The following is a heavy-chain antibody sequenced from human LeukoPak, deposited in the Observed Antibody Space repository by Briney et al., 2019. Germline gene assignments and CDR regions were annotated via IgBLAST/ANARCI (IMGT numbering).Heavy chain of an antibody. CDR1: GFTFSDYY. J-gene: IGHJ4*02. Sequence: GASVKVSCKASGFTFSDYYVHWVRQAPGQGLEWMGLINPYDDSTTYAQRFQGRVTMTRDMSPSTVYMELSSLRSEDTAVYYCARDPGYGYYNKAFDCWGPGTLVTVSS. V-gene: IGHV1-46*01. CDR3: ARDPGYGYYNKAFDC. D-gene: IGHD4-17*01. CDR2: INPYDDST.